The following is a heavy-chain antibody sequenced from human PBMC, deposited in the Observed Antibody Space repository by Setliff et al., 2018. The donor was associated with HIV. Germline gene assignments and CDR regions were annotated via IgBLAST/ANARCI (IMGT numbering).Heavy chain of an antibody. V-gene: IGHV1-2*02. J-gene: IGHJ5*02. CDR3: ARDLGYSSSSGWFDP. Sequence: ASVKVSCKASGHTFSNYGISWVRQAPGQGLEWMGWINPKSGGTHYAQNFQDRVTMTRDTSISTAYMELSRLRSDDTAVYYCARDLGYSSSSGWFDPWGQGTLVTVSS. CDR1: GHTFSNYG. CDR2: INPKSGGT. D-gene: IGHD6-6*01.